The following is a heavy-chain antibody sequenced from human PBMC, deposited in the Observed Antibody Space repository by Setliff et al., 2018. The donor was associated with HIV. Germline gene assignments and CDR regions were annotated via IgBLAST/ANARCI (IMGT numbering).Heavy chain of an antibody. D-gene: IGHD5-12*01. CDR3: ARVDSSTPRAVDI. Sequence: PSETLSLTCTVSGGSISNTNYYWGWIRQPPGKGLEWIGNIFHNGNTYYNATLESRVAISVDTSKRQFSLRMNSVTAADTAVYYCARVDSSTPRAVDIWGQGTMGTVS. CDR2: IFHNGNT. CDR1: GGSISNTNYY. V-gene: IGHV4-39*01. J-gene: IGHJ3*02.